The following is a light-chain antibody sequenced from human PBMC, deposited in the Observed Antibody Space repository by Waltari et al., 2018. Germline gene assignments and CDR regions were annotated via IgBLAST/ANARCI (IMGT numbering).Light chain of an antibody. CDR1: SSDVGGYNY. J-gene: IGLJ1*01. V-gene: IGLV2-14*01. CDR2: DVS. Sequence: QSALTQPASVSGSPGQSVPISCTGTSSDVGGYNYVSWYQQHPGKAPKLMIYDVSKRPSGVSNRFSGSKSGNTASLTISGLQAEDEADYYCSSYTSSSTFTYVFGTGTKVTVL. CDR3: SSYTSSSTFTYV.